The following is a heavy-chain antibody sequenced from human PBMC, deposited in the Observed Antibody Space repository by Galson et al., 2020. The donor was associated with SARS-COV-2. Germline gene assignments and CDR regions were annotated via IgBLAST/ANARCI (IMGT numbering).Heavy chain of an antibody. CDR2: ISYDGNNQ. D-gene: IGHD3-10*01. J-gene: IGHJ4*02. V-gene: IGHV3-30*18. Sequence: GGSLRLYCAASGFTFTSYDMTWVRQAPGKGLEWVAAISYDGNNQNFADSVKGRFTISRDNSKNTVYLQMNSLRAEDTAVYYCAKLAIWFGNLPPYYFDYWGQGTLVTVSS. CDR3: AKLAIWFGNLPPYYFDY. CDR1: GFTFTSYD.